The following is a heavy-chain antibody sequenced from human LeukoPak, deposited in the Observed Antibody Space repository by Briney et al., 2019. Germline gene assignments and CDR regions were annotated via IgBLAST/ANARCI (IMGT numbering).Heavy chain of an antibody. V-gene: IGHV4-34*01. CDR1: GGSFSGYY. J-gene: IGHJ6*03. CDR2: INHSGST. D-gene: IGHD2-15*01. Sequence: PSETLSLTCAVYGGSFSGYYWSWIRQPPGKGLEWSGEINHSGSTNYNPSLKSRVTVSVDTSKNQFSLKLSSVTAADTAVYYCARLSWVVVAATLRANYYMDVWGKGTTVTISS. CDR3: ARLSWVVVAATLRANYYMDV.